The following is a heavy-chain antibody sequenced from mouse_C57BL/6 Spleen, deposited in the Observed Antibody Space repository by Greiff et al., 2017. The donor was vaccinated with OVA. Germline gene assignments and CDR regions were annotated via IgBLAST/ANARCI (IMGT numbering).Heavy chain of an antibody. Sequence: QVQLQQPGAELVRPGTSVKLSCKASGYTFTSYWMHWVKQRPGQGLEWIGVIDPSDSYTNYNQKFKGKATLTVDTSSSTAYMPLSSLTSEDSAVYYCARSYYGSSYVDYWGQGTTLTVSS. CDR3: ARSYYGSSYVDY. CDR1: GYTFTSYW. V-gene: IGHV1-59*01. CDR2: IDPSDSYT. J-gene: IGHJ2*01. D-gene: IGHD1-1*01.